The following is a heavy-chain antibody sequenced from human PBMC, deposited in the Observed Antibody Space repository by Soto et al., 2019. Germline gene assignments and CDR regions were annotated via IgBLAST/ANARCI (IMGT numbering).Heavy chain of an antibody. J-gene: IGHJ4*02. CDR3: ATSYGSGYRAFDF. CDR1: GDTFSFYT. D-gene: IGHD3-10*01. V-gene: IGHV1-69*02. CDR2: INPILTMS. Sequence: QVQLVQSGAEVKKPGSSVKVSCKASGDTFSFYTINWVRQAPGLGLEWMGRINPILTMSNYAQKFQGRLTITADKSTSTAYMEPGSLRSEDTAMYYCATSYGSGYRAFDFWGQGALVTVSS.